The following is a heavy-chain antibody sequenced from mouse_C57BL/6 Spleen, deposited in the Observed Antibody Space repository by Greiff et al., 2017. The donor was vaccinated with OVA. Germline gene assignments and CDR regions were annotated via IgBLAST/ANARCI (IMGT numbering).Heavy chain of an antibody. V-gene: IGHV2-6*01. D-gene: IGHD2-4*01. CDR2: IGGVGST. J-gene: IGHJ4*01. CDR1: GFSLTSYG. Sequence: VQLQQSGPGLVAPSQSLSISCTVSGFSLTSYGVDWVRQSPGKGLEWLGVIGGVGSTTYNSAPKSRLSISKDNSKSQVFLKMNSLQTDDTAMYYCARQYDYDGYAMDYWGQGTSVTVSS. CDR3: ARQYDYDGYAMDY.